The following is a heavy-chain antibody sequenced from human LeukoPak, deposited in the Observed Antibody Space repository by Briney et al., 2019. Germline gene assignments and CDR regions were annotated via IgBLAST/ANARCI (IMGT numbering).Heavy chain of an antibody. CDR2: IFHTGST. Sequence: ASETLSLTCTVSDGSMSGYYWSWIRQPPGKGLEWIGYIFHTGSTNYNPSLKSRVTISVDTSKNQFSLKLSSVTAADTAVYYCARHIRGAYYYFDYWGQGTLVTVSS. D-gene: IGHD3-10*01. CDR3: ARHIRGAYYYFDY. V-gene: IGHV4-59*08. J-gene: IGHJ4*02. CDR1: DGSMSGYY.